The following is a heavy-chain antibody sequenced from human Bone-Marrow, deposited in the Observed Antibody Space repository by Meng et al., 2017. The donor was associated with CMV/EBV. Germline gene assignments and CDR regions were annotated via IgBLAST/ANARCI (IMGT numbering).Heavy chain of an antibody. CDR2: ISGSSSTI. CDR3: ARDKYCGGDCYWYFDY. D-gene: IGHD2-21*01. CDR1: GFTFSSYA. J-gene: IGHJ4*02. Sequence: SCKASGFTFSSYAMSWVRQAPGKGLEWVSAISGSSSTIYYADSVKGRFTISRDNAKNSLYLQMNSLRAEDTAVYYCARDKYCGGDCYWYFDYWGQGTLVTVSS. V-gene: IGHV3-48*04.